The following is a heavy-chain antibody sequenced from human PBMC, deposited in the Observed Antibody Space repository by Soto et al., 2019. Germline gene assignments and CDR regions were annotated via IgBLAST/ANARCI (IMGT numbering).Heavy chain of an antibody. CDR2: ISSSSGRT. J-gene: IGHJ6*03. Sequence: QVQLVESGGGLVKPGGSLRLSCAASGFTFSDYYMSWIRQAPGKGLEWVSHISSSSGRTFYADSVKGRFTISRDNAKNSLFLQMNSLRAEDTAVYYCAREPRYCNGGDCYSVYYYYYMDVWGKGTTVTVSS. D-gene: IGHD2-15*01. V-gene: IGHV3-11*01. CDR3: AREPRYCNGGDCYSVYYYYYMDV. CDR1: GFTFSDYY.